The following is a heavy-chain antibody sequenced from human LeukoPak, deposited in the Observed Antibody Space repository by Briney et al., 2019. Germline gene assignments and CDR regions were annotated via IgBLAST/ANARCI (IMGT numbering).Heavy chain of an antibody. J-gene: IGHJ3*02. CDR3: ARDVSRAFDI. Sequence: SETLSLTCTASGDSISSSYWSWIRQPPGKGLEWIGYIYYIGSTNYNPSLKSRVTISVDTSKNQFSLKLSSVTAADTAVYYCARDVSRAFDIWGQGTMVTVSS. CDR2: IYYIGST. CDR1: GDSISSSY. V-gene: IGHV4-59*01.